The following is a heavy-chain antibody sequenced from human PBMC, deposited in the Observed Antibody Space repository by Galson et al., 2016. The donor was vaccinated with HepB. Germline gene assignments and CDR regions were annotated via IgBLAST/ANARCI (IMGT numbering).Heavy chain of an antibody. J-gene: IGHJ5*02. Sequence: CAISGDSVSTYSASWHWIRQSPSRGLEWLGRTYYRSKWFNDYAGSVKSRITINADTSKNRFSLQLNSVTPEDAAVYYCARPNNDVVVDGKLGFDPWGQGLLVTVSS. CDR2: TYYRSKWFN. V-gene: IGHV6-1*01. D-gene: IGHD2-15*01. CDR1: GDSVSTYSAS. CDR3: ARPNNDVVVDGKLGFDP.